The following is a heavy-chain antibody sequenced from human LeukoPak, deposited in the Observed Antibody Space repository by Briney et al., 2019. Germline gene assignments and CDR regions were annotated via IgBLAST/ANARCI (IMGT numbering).Heavy chain of an antibody. V-gene: IGHV3-66*01. CDR1: GFTVSSNY. Sequence: GGSLRLSCAASGFTVSSNYMNWVRQAPGKGLEWVSVIYSGGNTYHADSVKGRFTISRDSSKNTLYLQMNSLRAEDTAVYYCARGSYYTSLYFDYWGQGTLVTVSS. J-gene: IGHJ4*02. CDR2: IYSGGNT. CDR3: ARGSYYTSLYFDY. D-gene: IGHD3-3*01.